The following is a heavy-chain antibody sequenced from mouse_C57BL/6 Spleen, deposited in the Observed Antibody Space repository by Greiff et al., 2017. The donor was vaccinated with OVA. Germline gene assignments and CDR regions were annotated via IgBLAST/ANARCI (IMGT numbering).Heavy chain of an antibody. Sequence: VQLQQSGPELVKPGASVKISCKASGYAFSSSWMNWVKQRPGKGLEWIGRIYPGDGDTNYNGKFKGKATLTADKSSSTAYMQLSSLTSEDSAVYFCARRGYYEGFAYWGQGTLVTVSA. J-gene: IGHJ3*01. D-gene: IGHD1-1*01. CDR1: GYAFSSSW. CDR3: ARRGYYEGFAY. V-gene: IGHV1-82*01. CDR2: IYPGDGDT.